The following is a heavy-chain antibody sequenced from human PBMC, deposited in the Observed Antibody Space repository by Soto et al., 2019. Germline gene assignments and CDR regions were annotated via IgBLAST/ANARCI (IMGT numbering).Heavy chain of an antibody. V-gene: IGHV4-31*03. J-gene: IGHJ6*02. CDR3: ARDRVFQV. Sequence: QVQLQESGPGLVKPSQTLSLTCTVSGGSISSGGHYWTWIRQLPGKGLEWIGYIFDSGNIFYYNPSLKSRVTISVDTSKNHFSLQLSSVTVADTAVYYCARDRVFQVWGQGTTVTVSS. CDR2: IFDSGNIF. CDR1: GGSISSGGHY. D-gene: IGHD3-10*02.